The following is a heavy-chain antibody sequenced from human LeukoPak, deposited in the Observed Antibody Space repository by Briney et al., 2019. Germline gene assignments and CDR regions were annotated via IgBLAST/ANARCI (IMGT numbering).Heavy chain of an antibody. J-gene: IGHJ4*02. V-gene: IGHV4-59*01. CDR3: ARGRIVVVPFDY. D-gene: IGHD3-22*01. CDR1: GGSISSYY. Sequence: PSETLSLTCTVSGGSISSYYWSWIRQPPGKGLEWIGYIYYSGSTNYNPSLKSRVTISVDTSKNQFSLKLSSVTAADTAVYYCARGRIVVVPFDYWGQGTLVTVSS. CDR2: IYYSGST.